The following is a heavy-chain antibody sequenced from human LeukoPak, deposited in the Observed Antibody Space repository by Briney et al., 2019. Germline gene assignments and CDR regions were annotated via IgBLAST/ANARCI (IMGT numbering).Heavy chain of an antibody. CDR2: ISSSSSYI. CDR1: GFTFSSYS. CDR3: ARDLLKAPGTQGY. Sequence: GGSLRLSCADSGFTFSSYSMNWVRQAPGKGLEWVSSISSSSSYIYYADSVKGRFTISRDNAKNSLYLQMNSLRAEDTAVYYCARDLLKAPGTQGYWGQGTLVTVSS. J-gene: IGHJ4*02. V-gene: IGHV3-21*01. D-gene: IGHD6-13*01.